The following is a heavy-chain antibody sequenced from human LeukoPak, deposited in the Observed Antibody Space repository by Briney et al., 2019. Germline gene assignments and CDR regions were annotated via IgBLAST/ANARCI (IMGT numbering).Heavy chain of an antibody. CDR1: GGSFSGYY. CDR3: ARCRRSTSSPYHYYYYYGMGV. Sequence: SETLSLTCAVYGGSFSGYYWSWIRQPPGKGLEWIGEINHSGSTNYNPSLKSRVTISVDTSKNQFSLKLSSVTAADTAVYYCARCRRSTSSPYHYYYYYGMGVWGQGTTVTVSS. CDR2: INHSGST. D-gene: IGHD2-2*01. V-gene: IGHV4-34*01. J-gene: IGHJ6*02.